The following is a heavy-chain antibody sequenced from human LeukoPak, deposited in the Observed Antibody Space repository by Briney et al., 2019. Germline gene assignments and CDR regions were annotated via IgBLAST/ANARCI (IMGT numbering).Heavy chain of an antibody. V-gene: IGHV3-21*01. CDR1: GFTFSSYN. J-gene: IGHJ6*03. CDR3: ARDLLTGIGFMDPYYMDV. D-gene: IGHD3-9*01. CDR2: ISSSSLYI. Sequence: GGSLRLSCAASGFTFSSYNMNWVRQAPGKGLEWVSSISSSSLYIYYADSVKGRFTISRDNAKNSLYLQMNSLRAEDTAVYYCARDLLTGIGFMDPYYMDVWGKGTTVTVSS.